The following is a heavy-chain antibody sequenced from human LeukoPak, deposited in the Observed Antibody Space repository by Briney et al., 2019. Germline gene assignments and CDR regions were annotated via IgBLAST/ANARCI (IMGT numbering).Heavy chain of an antibody. D-gene: IGHD4-23*01. CDR2: IKQDGSEV. J-gene: IGHJ4*02. V-gene: IGHV3-7*05. Sequence: PGGSLRLSCAASGFTFSSYWMSWVRQAPGKGLEWVANIKQDGSEVVYVDSVKGRFTISRDNAKNSLFLQMNTLRAEDTAVYYCARAGYGGYSPLDYWGQGTLVTVSS. CDR3: ARAGYGGYSPLDY. CDR1: GFTFSSYW.